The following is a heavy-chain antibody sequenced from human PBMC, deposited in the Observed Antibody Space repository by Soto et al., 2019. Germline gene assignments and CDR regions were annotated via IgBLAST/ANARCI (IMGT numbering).Heavy chain of an antibody. J-gene: IGHJ4*02. CDR3: AKDLWAGAAGSDY. V-gene: IGHV3-30*18. CDR2: ISYDGSNK. CDR1: GFTFSSYG. D-gene: IGHD6-13*01. Sequence: QVQLVESGGGVVQPGRSLRLSCAASGFTFSSYGMHWVRQAPGKGLEWEADISYDGSNKYYADSVKVRFTISRDNSKNTLYLQMNSLRAEDTAVYYCAKDLWAGAAGSDYWGQGTLVTVSS.